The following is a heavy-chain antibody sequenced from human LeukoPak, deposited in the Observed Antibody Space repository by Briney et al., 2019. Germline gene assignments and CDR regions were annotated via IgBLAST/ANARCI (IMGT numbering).Heavy chain of an antibody. Sequence: PSETLSLTCTVSGGSISSSSYYWGWIRQPPGKGLEWIGSIYYSGSTYYNPSLKSRVTISVDTSKNQFSLKLSSVTAADTAVYYCARRRLSTYDILTGYYNGNQRRGGYFDYWGQGTLVTVSS. CDR3: ARRRLSTYDILTGYYNGNQRRGGYFDY. D-gene: IGHD3-9*01. CDR1: GGSISSSSYY. J-gene: IGHJ4*02. CDR2: IYYSGST. V-gene: IGHV4-39*01.